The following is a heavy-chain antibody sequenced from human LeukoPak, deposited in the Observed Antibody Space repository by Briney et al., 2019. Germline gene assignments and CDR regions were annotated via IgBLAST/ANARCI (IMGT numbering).Heavy chain of an antibody. J-gene: IGHJ6*03. CDR3: ARSVPMVRSHMDV. CDR2: IIPIFGTA. Sequence: GASVKVSCKASGYTFTSYGISWVRQAPGQGLEWMGGIIPIFGTANYAQKFQGRVTITADESTSTAYMELSSLRSEDTAVYYCARSVPMVRSHMDVWGKGTTVTISS. V-gene: IGHV1-69*13. CDR1: GYTFTSYG. D-gene: IGHD3-10*01.